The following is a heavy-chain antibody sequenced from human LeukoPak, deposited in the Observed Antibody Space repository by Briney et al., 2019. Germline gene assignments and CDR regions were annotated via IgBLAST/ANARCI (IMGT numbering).Heavy chain of an antibody. CDR3: APRVYSRGLDY. V-gene: IGHV4-38-2*02. CDR2: IYHSGST. CDR1: GYSISSGYY. J-gene: IGHJ4*02. Sequence: SETLSLTCTVSGYSISSGYYWGWIRQPPGKGLEWIGSIYHSGSTYYNPSLKSRVTISVDTSKNQFSLKLSSVTAADTAVYYCAPRVYSRGLDYWGQGTLVTVSS. D-gene: IGHD6-13*01.